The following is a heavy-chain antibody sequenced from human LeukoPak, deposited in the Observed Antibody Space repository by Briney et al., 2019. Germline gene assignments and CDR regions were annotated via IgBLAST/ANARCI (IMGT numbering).Heavy chain of an antibody. CDR1: GYSFTTYW. J-gene: IGHJ4*02. Sequence: GESLQISCKGSGYSFTTYWIGWVRQMPGKGLEWMGIINPGDSDTRYSPSFQGQVTISADKSISTAYLQWSSLKASDTAMYYCARHVQDYYGSGTEGLYYFDYWGQGTLVTVSS. CDR2: INPGDSDT. V-gene: IGHV5-51*01. CDR3: ARHVQDYYGSGTEGLYYFDY. D-gene: IGHD3-10*01.